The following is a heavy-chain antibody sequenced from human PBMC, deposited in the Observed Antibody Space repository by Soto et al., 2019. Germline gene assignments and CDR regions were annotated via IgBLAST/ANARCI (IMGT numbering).Heavy chain of an antibody. J-gene: IGHJ4*02. Sequence: GGSLRLSCAASGFTFNSYAMHWVRQAPGKGLEWVSYISSSSSTIYYADSVKGRFTISRDNAKNSLYLQMNSLRDEDTAVYYCARDFVVIDEAGFDYWGQGTLVTVSS. V-gene: IGHV3-48*02. CDR2: ISSSSSTI. D-gene: IGHD3-22*01. CDR1: GFTFNSYA. CDR3: ARDFVVIDEAGFDY.